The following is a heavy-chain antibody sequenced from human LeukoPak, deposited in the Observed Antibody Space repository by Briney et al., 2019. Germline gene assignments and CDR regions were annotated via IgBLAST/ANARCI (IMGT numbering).Heavy chain of an antibody. V-gene: IGHV3-7*01. CDR1: GFTFSSYW. D-gene: IGHD5-24*01. CDR3: ARDEYRSRWLHP. Sequence: GGSLRLSCAASGFTFSSYWMSWVRLAPGKGLEWVGNIKGDGSEKWYADSVKGRFTISRDNAQNSVHLQMNSLRAEDTAVYHCARDEYRSRWLHPWGQGTLVTVTS. J-gene: IGHJ5*02. CDR2: IKGDGSEK.